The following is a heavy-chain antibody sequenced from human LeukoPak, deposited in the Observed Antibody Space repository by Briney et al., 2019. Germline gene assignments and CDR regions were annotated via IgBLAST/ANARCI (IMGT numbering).Heavy chain of an antibody. Sequence: SETLSLTCTVSGGSISSYYWSWIRQPPGKGLEWIGYIYYSGSTNYNPSLKSRVTISVDTSKNQFSRKLSSVTAADTAVYYCARDYCSGGSCYVSQGFDPWGQGTLVTVSS. J-gene: IGHJ5*02. CDR2: IYYSGST. V-gene: IGHV4-59*01. CDR3: ARDYCSGGSCYVSQGFDP. CDR1: GGSISSYY. D-gene: IGHD2-15*01.